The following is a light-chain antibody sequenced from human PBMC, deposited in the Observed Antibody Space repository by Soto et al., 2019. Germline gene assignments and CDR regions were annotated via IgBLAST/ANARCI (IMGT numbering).Light chain of an antibody. Sequence: QSALTQHAPVSGPPGQSITISCTGTSSDVGGYNYVSWYQQHPGKAPKLMIHEVSNRPSGVSNRFSGSKSGNTASLTISGLQAEDEADYYCRSYTSSSTYVFGTGTKVTVL. CDR1: SSDVGGYNY. CDR2: EVS. CDR3: RSYTSSSTYV. J-gene: IGLJ1*01. V-gene: IGLV2-14*01.